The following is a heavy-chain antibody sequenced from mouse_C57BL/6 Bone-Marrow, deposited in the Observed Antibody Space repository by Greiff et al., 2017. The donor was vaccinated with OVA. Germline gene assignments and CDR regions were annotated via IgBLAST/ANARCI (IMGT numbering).Heavy chain of an antibody. Sequence: EVKLVESGGGLVKPGGSLKLSCAASGFTFSSYTMSWVRQTPEKRLEWVATISGGGGNTYYPDSVKGRFTISRDHAKNTLYLQMSSLRSEDTALYYCARKNRRGNYYGSSYGPWFAYWGQGTLVTVSA. CDR3: ARKNRRGNYYGSSYGPWFAY. J-gene: IGHJ3*01. D-gene: IGHD1-1*01. CDR1: GFTFSSYT. V-gene: IGHV5-9*01. CDR2: ISGGGGNT.